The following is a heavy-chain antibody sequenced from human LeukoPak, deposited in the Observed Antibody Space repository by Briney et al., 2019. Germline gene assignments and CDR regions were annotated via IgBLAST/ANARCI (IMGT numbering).Heavy chain of an antibody. V-gene: IGHV3-7*04. Sequence: GGSLRLFCVASGFPFSSYWMTWVRQAPGKGLEWVANIKQDGSKKSYVDSVKGRFAISRDNAKNSLYLQMNSLRAEDTAIYYCTRVGYIDEGIDYWGQGTLVTVSS. CDR1: GFPFSSYW. J-gene: IGHJ4*02. CDR2: IKQDGSKK. CDR3: TRVGYIDEGIDY. D-gene: IGHD5-24*01.